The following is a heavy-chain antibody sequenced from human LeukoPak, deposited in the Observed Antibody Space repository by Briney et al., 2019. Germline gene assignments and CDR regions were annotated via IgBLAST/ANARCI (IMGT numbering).Heavy chain of an antibody. V-gene: IGHV4-34*01. CDR1: GGTFSGYY. J-gene: IGHJ4*02. CDR2: INHSGST. D-gene: IGHD1-26*01. Sequence: SETLSLTCAVYGGTFSGYYCSWIRQPPGKGLKWIGEINHSGSTNYDPSLKSRVTISVDTSKNQFSLKLSSVTAADTAVYYCAREEYWELPYFDYWGQGTLVTVSS. CDR3: AREEYWELPYFDY.